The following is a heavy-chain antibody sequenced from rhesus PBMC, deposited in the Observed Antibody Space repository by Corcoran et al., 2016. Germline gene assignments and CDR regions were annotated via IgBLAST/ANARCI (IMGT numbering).Heavy chain of an antibody. CDR3: ASGGTPRAYFDY. Sequence: QVQLQESGPGLVKPSETLSLTCAVSGGSISDSYYWSWIPTPPGKGLEWIGYIYGSGVSTYYNPSLKSRVTISTDTSKNQFSLKLSSVTAADTAVYYCASGGTPRAYFDYWGQGVLVTVSS. CDR1: GGSISDSYY. J-gene: IGHJ4*01. CDR2: IYGSGVST. D-gene: IGHD3-22*01. V-gene: IGHV4-106*01.